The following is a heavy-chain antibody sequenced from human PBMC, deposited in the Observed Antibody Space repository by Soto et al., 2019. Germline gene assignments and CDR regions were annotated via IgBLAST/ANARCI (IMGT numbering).Heavy chain of an antibody. CDR1: GFTFSSYA. D-gene: IGHD2-2*01. CDR2: ISGSGGST. CDR3: AKHGLINDVVVPAAKDYSYGMDV. Sequence: EVQLLESGGGLVQPGGSLRLSCAASGFTFSSYAMSWVRQAPGKGLEWVSAISGSGGSTYYADSVKGRFTISRDNSKNQLNLHMNGLRAEDTAVYYCAKHGLINDVVVPAAKDYSYGMDVWGQGTTVTLSS. J-gene: IGHJ6*02. V-gene: IGHV3-23*01.